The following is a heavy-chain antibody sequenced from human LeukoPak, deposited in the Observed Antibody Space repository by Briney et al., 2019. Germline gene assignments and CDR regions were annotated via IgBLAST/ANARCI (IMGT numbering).Heavy chain of an antibody. Sequence: ASVKVSCKASGYTFTGYYMHWVRQAPGQGLEWMGWINPNSGGTNYAQKFQGRVTMTRDTSISTAYMELSRLRSDDTAVYYCAREGHTSGYYNAHDYWGQGTLVTVSS. CDR3: AREGHTSGYYNAHDY. CDR1: GYTFTGYY. J-gene: IGHJ4*02. D-gene: IGHD3-22*01. CDR2: INPNSGGT. V-gene: IGHV1-2*02.